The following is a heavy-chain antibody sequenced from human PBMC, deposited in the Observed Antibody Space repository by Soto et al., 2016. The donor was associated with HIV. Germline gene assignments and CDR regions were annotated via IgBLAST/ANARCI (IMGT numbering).Heavy chain of an antibody. CDR3: TTWLTAHFDY. CDR1: GFTFSNYA. V-gene: IGHV3-23*01. CDR2: IDGPTFNR. D-gene: IGHD2-21*02. J-gene: IGHJ4*02. Sequence: EVQLLESGGDLVQPGGSLRLSCAASGFTFSNYAVHWVRQAPGKGLEWISTIDGPTFNRHYADSVKGRFTIYRDNSKDTLYLQMDSLRAEDTAVYYCTTWLTAHFDYWGQGTRSPSPQ.